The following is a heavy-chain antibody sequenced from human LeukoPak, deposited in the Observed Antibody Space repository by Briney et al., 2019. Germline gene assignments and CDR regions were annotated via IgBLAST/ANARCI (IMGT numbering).Heavy chain of an antibody. V-gene: IGHV4-34*01. Sequence: SETLSLTCAVYGGSFSGYYWSWIRQPPGKGLEWIGEINHSGSTNYNPSLTSQVTISADTSKNQSSLKLSSVTAADTAVYYCARAEWGSWLDYWGQGTLVTVSS. J-gene: IGHJ4*02. CDR1: GGSFSGYY. CDR2: INHSGST. D-gene: IGHD3-16*01. CDR3: ARAEWGSWLDY.